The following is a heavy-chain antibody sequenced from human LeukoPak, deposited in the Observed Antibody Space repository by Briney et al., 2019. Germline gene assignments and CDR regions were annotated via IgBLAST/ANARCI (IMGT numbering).Heavy chain of an antibody. CDR3: VGKKDYFDY. D-gene: IGHD4-23*01. Sequence: GRSLRLSCAASGFTFSSYGMHWVRQAPGKGLEWVAVISYDGSNKYYADSVKGRFTISRDNSKNTLYLQMNSLRAEDTAVYYCVGKKDYFDYWGQGTLVTVSS. CDR1: GFTFSSYG. CDR2: ISYDGSNK. J-gene: IGHJ4*02. V-gene: IGHV3-30*03.